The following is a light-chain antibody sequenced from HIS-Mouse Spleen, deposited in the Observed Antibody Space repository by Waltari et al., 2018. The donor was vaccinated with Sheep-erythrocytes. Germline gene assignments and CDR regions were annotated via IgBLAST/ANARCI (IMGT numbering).Light chain of an antibody. V-gene: IGLV2-23*01. CDR1: SSDVGSYNL. CDR2: EGS. J-gene: IGLJ3*02. CDR3: CSYAGSSTPWV. Sequence: QSALTQPASVSGSPGQSITIYCTGTSSDVGSYNLVSWYQQHPGKAPKLMIYEGSKRPSGVSNRFAGYKSGNTASLTISGLQAEDEADYYCCSYAGSSTPWVFGGGTKLTVL.